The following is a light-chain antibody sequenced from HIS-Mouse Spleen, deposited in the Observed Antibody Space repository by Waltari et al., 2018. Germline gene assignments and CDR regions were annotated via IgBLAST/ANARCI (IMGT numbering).Light chain of an antibody. Sequence: SYELTQPPSVSVSPGQTARITCSGDALPQKYASVYQQKSGQAPLLVIYEDSKRPSGIPERFSGSSSGTMATLTISGAQVEDEADYYCYSTDSSGNHRVFGGGTKLTVL. J-gene: IGLJ2*01. CDR3: YSTDSSGNHRV. CDR2: EDS. V-gene: IGLV3-10*01. CDR1: ALPQKY.